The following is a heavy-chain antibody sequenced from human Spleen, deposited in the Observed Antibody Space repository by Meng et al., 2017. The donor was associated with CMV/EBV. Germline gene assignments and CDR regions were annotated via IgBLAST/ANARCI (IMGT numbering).Heavy chain of an antibody. CDR3: ARGMTALVVGVTQASTFDY. CDR1: GFTVSSSY. J-gene: IGHJ4*02. CDR2: IYTDGST. Sequence: GESLKISCATSGFTVSSSYMHWVRQAPGKGLEWVSLIYTDGSTSYADFVRGRFTISRDTSKNTLYLQMNSLRAEDTAMYYCARGMTALVVGVTQASTFDYWGQGTLVTVSS. D-gene: IGHD2-21*01. V-gene: IGHV3-66*02.